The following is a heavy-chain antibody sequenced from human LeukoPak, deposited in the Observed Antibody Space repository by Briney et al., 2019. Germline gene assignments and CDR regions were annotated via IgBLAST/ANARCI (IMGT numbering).Heavy chain of an antibody. CDR1: GFTFSSYW. J-gene: IGHJ4*02. Sequence: GGSLRLSCAASGFTFSSYWMSWVRQAPGKGLEWVANIKQDGSEKYYVDSVKGRFTISRDNAKNSLYLQMNSLRAEDTAVYYCARLDREPQWLATYYFDYWGQGTLVTVSS. V-gene: IGHV3-7*01. D-gene: IGHD6-19*01. CDR3: ARLDREPQWLATYYFDY. CDR2: IKQDGSEK.